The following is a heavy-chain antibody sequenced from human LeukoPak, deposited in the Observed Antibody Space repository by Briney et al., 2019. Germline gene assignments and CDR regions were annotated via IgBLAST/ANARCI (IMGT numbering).Heavy chain of an antibody. CDR2: ISSSSSTI. CDR1: GITFSSYN. V-gene: IGHV3-48*01. D-gene: IGHD5-18*01. J-gene: IGHJ4*02. CDR3: ARVGAQLWPDY. Sequence: PGGSLRLSCAASGITFSSYNMNWVRQAPGKGLEWVSYISSSSSTIYYADSVKGRFTISRDNAKNSLYLKMNSLRAEDTAVYYCARVGAQLWPDYWGQGTLVTVSS.